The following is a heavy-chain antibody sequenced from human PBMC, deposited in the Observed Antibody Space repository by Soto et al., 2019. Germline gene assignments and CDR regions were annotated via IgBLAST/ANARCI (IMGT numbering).Heavy chain of an antibody. J-gene: IGHJ4*02. CDR3: AIDWGYDILTVSLGGSYFDY. CDR2: IWYDGSNK. CDR1: GFTFSSYG. D-gene: IGHD3-9*01. V-gene: IGHV3-33*01. Sequence: GGSLRLSCAASGFTFSSYGMHWVRQAPGKGLEWVAVIWYDGSNKYYADSVKGRFTISRVNSKTTLYFQMNSLRAEDTAVYYCAIDWGYDILTVSLGGSYFDYWGQGTLVTVSP.